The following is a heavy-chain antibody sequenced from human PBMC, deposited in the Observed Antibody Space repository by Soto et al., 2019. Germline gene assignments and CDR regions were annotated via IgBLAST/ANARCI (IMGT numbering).Heavy chain of an antibody. CDR1: GFTFSSYE. J-gene: IGHJ4*02. V-gene: IGHV3-48*03. CDR2: ISSSGSTI. CDR3: ARADGPDKYYDLWSVRDY. D-gene: IGHD3-3*01. Sequence: GGSLRLSCAASGFTFSSYEMNWVRQAPGKGLEWVSYISSSGSTIYYADSVKGRFTISRDNAKNSLYLQMNSLRAEDTAVYYCARADGPDKYYDLWSVRDYWGQGSLVNASS.